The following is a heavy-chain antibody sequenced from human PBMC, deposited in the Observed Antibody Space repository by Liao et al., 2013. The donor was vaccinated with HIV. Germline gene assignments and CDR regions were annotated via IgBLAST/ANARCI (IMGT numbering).Heavy chain of an antibody. J-gene: IGHJ6*03. Sequence: QVQLQESGPGLVNPSETLSLTCNVSGASIRNYYWSWIRQPAGKGLEWIGRTYISGNTNYNPSLKSRVTMSVDTSKNQFSLKVTSVTAADTAVYYCARTRRHYGTGTHAQYYYYYMDVWGKGTTVTVSS. D-gene: IGHD3-10*01. CDR1: GASIRNYY. CDR2: TYISGNT. V-gene: IGHV4-4*07. CDR3: ARTRRHYGTGTHAQYYYYYMDV.